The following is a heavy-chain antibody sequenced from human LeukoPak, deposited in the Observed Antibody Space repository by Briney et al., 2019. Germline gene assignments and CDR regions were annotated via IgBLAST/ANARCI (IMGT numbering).Heavy chain of an antibody. D-gene: IGHD3-10*01. CDR2: IKQDGSEK. V-gene: IGHV3-7*01. J-gene: IGHJ4*02. Sequence: GGSLRLSCAASGFSFESYAMSWVRQAPGKGLEWVANIKQDGSEKYYVDSVKGRLTISRDNAKNSLYLQMNSLRAEDTAVYYCATSGSYDYWGQGTLVTVSS. CDR1: GFSFESYA. CDR3: ATSGSYDY.